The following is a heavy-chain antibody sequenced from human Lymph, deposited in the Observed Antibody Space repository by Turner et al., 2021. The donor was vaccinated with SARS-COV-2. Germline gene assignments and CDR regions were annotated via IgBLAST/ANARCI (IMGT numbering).Heavy chain of an antibody. CDR2: IWYDGSNK. CDR1: GFTYSSYG. CDR3: ARDLRFGKLPAADH. V-gene: IGHV3-33*01. D-gene: IGHD3-10*01. J-gene: IGHJ4*02. Sequence: QVQLVESGGGVVQPGRSLRLSCAASGFTYSSYGMHWVRQAPGKGLEWVAVIWYDGSNKYYADSVKGRFTITRDNSKNTLYLQMNSLRAEDTAVYYCARDLRFGKLPAADHWGQGTLVTVSS.